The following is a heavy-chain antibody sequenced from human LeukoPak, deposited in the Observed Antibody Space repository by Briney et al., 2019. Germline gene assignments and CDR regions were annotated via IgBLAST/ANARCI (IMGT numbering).Heavy chain of an antibody. CDR3: ARDANGIAAAGPWGGMDV. CDR1: GYTFTGYY. V-gene: IGHV1-2*04. D-gene: IGHD6-13*01. Sequence: ASVKVSCKASGYTFTGYYMHWVRQAPGQGLEWRGWINPNSGDTNYAQKFQGWVTMTRDTSISTAYMELSRLRSDDTAVYYCARDANGIAAAGPWGGMDVWGQGTTVTVSS. CDR2: INPNSGDT. J-gene: IGHJ6*02.